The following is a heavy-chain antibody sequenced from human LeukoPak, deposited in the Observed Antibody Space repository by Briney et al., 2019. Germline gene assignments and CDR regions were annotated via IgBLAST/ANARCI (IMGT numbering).Heavy chain of an antibody. V-gene: IGHV4-4*07. Sequence: SETLSLTCTVSGGSISSYYWSWIRQPAGNGLGWIGRIYTSGSTNYNPSLKSRVTMSVDTSKNQFSLKLSSVTAADTAVYYCASAHYCSSTSCYHPIDPWGQGTLVTVSS. D-gene: IGHD2-2*01. CDR2: IYTSGST. CDR1: GGSISSYY. J-gene: IGHJ5*02. CDR3: ASAHYCSSTSCYHPIDP.